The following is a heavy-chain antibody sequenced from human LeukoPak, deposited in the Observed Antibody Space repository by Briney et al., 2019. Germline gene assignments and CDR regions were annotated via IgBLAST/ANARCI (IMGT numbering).Heavy chain of an antibody. CDR2: IYYIGST. CDR3: ASYSISMNAFHA. Sequence: SETLSLTCTVSGGSFTTHYWSWIRQPPGKGLEWIGYIYYIGSTNYHPSLKSRVTISIETSKNEVSLMLTAVTAADTAVYYCASYSISMNAFHAWGQGTMVTVSS. CDR1: GGSFTTHY. D-gene: IGHD3-22*01. J-gene: IGHJ3*01. V-gene: IGHV4-59*11.